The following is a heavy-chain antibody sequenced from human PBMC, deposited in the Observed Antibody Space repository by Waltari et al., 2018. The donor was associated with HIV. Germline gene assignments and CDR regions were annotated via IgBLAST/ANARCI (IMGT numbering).Heavy chain of an antibody. Sequence: QVQLQESVPGLVKPSQTLSLTCTVSGGSISSRRYSWSWIRQPAGKGLEWIGRIYTSGSTNYNPSLKSRVTISVDTSKNQFSLKLSSVTAADTAVYYCARLPYSGSYYFDYWGQGTLVTVSS. J-gene: IGHJ4*02. V-gene: IGHV4-61*02. D-gene: IGHD1-26*01. CDR2: IYTSGST. CDR1: GGSISSRRYS. CDR3: ARLPYSGSYYFDY.